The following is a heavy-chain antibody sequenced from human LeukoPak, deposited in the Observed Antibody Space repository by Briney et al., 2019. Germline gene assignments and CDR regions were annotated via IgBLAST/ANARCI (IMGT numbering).Heavy chain of an antibody. CDR1: GGTFSSYA. CDR3: ARAYSGSPYYFDY. V-gene: IGHV1-69*04. J-gene: IGHJ4*02. D-gene: IGHD1-26*01. Sequence: SVKVSCKASGGTFSSYAISWVRQAPGQGLEWMGRIIPILGIANYAQKFQGRVTITADKSTSTAYMELSSLRSEDTAVYYCARAYSGSPYYFDYWGQGTLVSVSS. CDR2: IIPILGIA.